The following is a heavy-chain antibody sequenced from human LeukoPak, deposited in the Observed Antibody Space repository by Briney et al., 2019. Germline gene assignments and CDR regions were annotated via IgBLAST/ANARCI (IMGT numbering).Heavy chain of an antibody. D-gene: IGHD3-10*01. V-gene: IGHV3-49*04. CDR3: TRIWFGESHFDY. Sequence: RSLRLSCTASGFTFGDYAMSWVRQAPGKGLEWVGFIRSKAYGGTTEYAASVKGRFTISRDDSKSIAYLQMNSLKTEDTAVYYCTRIWFGESHFDYWGQGPWSPSPQ. CDR1: GFTFGDYA. J-gene: IGHJ4*02. CDR2: IRSKAYGGTT.